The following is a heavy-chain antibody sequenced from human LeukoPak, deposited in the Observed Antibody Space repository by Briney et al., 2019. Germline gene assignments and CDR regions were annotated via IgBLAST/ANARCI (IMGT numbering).Heavy chain of an antibody. D-gene: IGHD3-3*01. CDR3: ARGYDFWSGSNWFDP. J-gene: IGHJ5*02. V-gene: IGHV1-69*05. Sequence: SLKVSCKASGGTFSSYAISWVRQAPGQGPEWMGRIIPIFGTANYAQKFQGRVTITTDESTSSAYMELSSLRSEDTAVYYCARGYDFWSGSNWFDPWGQGTLVTVSS. CDR1: GGTFSSYA. CDR2: IIPIFGTA.